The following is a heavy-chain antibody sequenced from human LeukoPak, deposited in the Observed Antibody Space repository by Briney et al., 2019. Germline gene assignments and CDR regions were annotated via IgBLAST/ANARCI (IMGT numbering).Heavy chain of an antibody. V-gene: IGHV3-7*01. CDR1: GFTFSSYW. J-gene: IGHJ5*02. Sequence: GGSLRLSCAASGFTFSSYWMSWVRQAPGKGLEWVANIKQDGSEKYYVDSVKGRFTISRDNAKNSLYLQMSSLRAEDTAVYYCARVPLPIVVVVAATPWWFDPWGQGTLVTVSS. D-gene: IGHD2-15*01. CDR3: ARVPLPIVVVVAATPWWFDP. CDR2: IKQDGSEK.